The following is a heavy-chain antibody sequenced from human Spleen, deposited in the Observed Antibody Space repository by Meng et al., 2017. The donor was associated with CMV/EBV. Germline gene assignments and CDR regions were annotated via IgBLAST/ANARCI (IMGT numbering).Heavy chain of an antibody. CDR3: ARGRTPTDP. J-gene: IGHJ5*02. CDR2: IYYTGST. Sequence: SETLSLTFTVSGGSVSSSNDYWSWIRQPPGKGLEWMGYIYYTGSTTYNPSLKSRLTRSVDTSKNQVSLKLSSVTTADTPVYYCARGRTPTDPWGQGTLVTVSS. CDR1: GGSVSSSNDY. V-gene: IGHV4-61*01.